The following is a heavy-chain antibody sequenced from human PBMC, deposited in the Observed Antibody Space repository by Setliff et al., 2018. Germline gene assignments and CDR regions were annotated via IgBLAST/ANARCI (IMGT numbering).Heavy chain of an antibody. CDR1: GGSISSYY. J-gene: IGHJ4*02. CDR2: IYYSGST. D-gene: IGHD5-12*01. CDR3: ARLGYRGDLDY. V-gene: IGHV4-59*12. Sequence: PSETLSLTCTVSGGSISSYYWSWIRQPPGKRLEWIGYIYYSGSTNYNPSLESRVTISVDKSKNQFSLKLSSVTAADTAVCYCARLGYRGDLDYWGQGTLVTVSS.